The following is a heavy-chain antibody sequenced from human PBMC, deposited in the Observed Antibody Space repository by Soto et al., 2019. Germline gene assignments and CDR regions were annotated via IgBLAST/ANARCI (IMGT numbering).Heavy chain of an antibody. D-gene: IGHD2-21*02. V-gene: IGHV4-31*03. Sequence: QVQLQESGPGLVKPSQTLSLNCTVSGGSISSGGYYWSWIRQHPGKGLEWVGYIYYSGSTYYNPSITSRVTISVDTSKNKFSLKLSSVTAADTAVYYCARYCCGDCCFDYWGQGTLVTVSS. CDR3: ARYCCGDCCFDY. CDR1: GGSISSGGYY. J-gene: IGHJ4*02. CDR2: IYYSGST.